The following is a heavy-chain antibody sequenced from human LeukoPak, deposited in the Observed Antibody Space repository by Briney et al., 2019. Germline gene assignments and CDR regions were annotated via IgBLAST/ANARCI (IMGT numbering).Heavy chain of an antibody. CDR2: IYTSGST. D-gene: IGHD5-18*01. V-gene: IGHV4-39*07. J-gene: IGHJ4*02. CDR1: GGSISSSSYY. Sequence: PSETLSLTCTVSGGSISSSSYYWGWIRQPPGKGLEWIGRIYTSGSTNYNPSLKSRVTISVDTSKNQFSLKLSSVTAADTAVYYCAIRAGYTAMAFFDYWGQGTLVTVSS. CDR3: AIRAGYTAMAFFDY.